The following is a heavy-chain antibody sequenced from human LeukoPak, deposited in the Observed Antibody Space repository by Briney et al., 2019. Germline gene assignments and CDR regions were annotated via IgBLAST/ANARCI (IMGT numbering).Heavy chain of an antibody. J-gene: IGHJ4*02. V-gene: IGHV3-23*01. CDR2: MSGSGGST. CDR3: AKNQGQWLVPVDY. D-gene: IGHD6-19*01. Sequence: GGSLRLSCAASGFTFSNYAMSWVRQAPGKGLEWVSSMSGSGGSTYYADSVKGRFTTSRDNSKNTLYLQMNNLRAEDTALYYCAKNQGQWLVPVDYWGQGTLVTDSS. CDR1: GFTFSNYA.